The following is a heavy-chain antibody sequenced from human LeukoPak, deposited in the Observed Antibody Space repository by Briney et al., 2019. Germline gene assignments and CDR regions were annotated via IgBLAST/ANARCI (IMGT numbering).Heavy chain of an antibody. J-gene: IGHJ4*02. V-gene: IGHV4-39*07. CDR2: IYHSGST. CDR3: ARDINELTGYYFDY. Sequence: SETLSLTCTVSGGSISSGPYYWGWIRQPPGKGLEWIGEIYHSGSTNYNPSLKSRVTISVDKSKNQFSLKLSSVTAADTAVYYCARDINELTGYYFDYWGQGTLVTVSS. CDR1: GGSISSGPYY. D-gene: IGHD1-1*01.